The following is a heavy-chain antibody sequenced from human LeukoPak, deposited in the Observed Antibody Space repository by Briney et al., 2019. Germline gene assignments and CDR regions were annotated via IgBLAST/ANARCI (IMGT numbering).Heavy chain of an antibody. CDR3: ATTGYSSSWKISNAFDI. D-gene: IGHD6-13*01. V-gene: IGHV1-24*01. CDR2: FDPEDGET. Sequence: GASVKVSCKVSGYTLTGLSMHWVRQAPGKGLEWMGGFDPEDGETIYAQKFQGRVTMTEDTSTDTAYMELSSLRSEDTAVYYCATTGYSSSWKISNAFDIWGQGTMVTVSS. J-gene: IGHJ3*02. CDR1: GYTLTGLS.